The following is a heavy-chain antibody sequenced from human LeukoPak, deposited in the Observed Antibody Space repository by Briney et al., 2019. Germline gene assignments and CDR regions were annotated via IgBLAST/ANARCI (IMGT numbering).Heavy chain of an antibody. CDR1: GGSISSSSYY. CDR2: IYYSGST. D-gene: IGHD1-26*01. V-gene: IGHV4-39*01. J-gene: IGHJ5*02. CDR3: ARRVLSGSYQVWFDP. Sequence: SETLSLTCTVSGGSISSSSYYWGWLRQPPGKGLEWIGSIYYSGSTYYNPSLKSRVTISVDTSKNQFSLKLSSVTAADTAVYYCARRVLSGSYQVWFDPWGQGTLVTVSS.